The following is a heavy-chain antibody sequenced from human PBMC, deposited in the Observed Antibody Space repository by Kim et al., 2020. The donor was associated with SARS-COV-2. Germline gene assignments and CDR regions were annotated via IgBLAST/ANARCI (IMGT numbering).Heavy chain of an antibody. J-gene: IGHJ6*03. Sequence: DSVKGRFTIARDNSKNTLYLQMNSLRAEDTAVYYCGKDHRRVYYYYMDVWGKGTTVTVSS. V-gene: IGHV3-30*02. CDR3: GKDHRRVYYYYMDV.